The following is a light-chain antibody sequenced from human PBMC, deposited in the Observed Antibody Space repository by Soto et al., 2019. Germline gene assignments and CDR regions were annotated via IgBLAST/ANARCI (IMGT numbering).Light chain of an antibody. CDR1: QSVSSW. CDR3: QQYNTYWT. CDR2: KAS. V-gene: IGKV1-5*03. Sequence: DIPGTQSPSTLSASVGDRVTITCRASQSVSSWLAWYQQKPGKAPKLLIYKASTLESGVPSRFSGSGSGTEFTLTISSLQPDDFATYYCQQYNTYWTFGQGTKVEIK. J-gene: IGKJ1*01.